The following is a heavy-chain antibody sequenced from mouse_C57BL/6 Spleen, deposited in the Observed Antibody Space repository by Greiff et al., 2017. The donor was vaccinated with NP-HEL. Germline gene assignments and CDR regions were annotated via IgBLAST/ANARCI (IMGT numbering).Heavy chain of an antibody. CDR1: GYTFTSYW. CDR2: IYPSDSET. D-gene: IGHD1-1*01. CDR3: ARPSGSSYFGV. J-gene: IGHJ1*03. Sequence: QVQLQQPGAELVRPGSSVKLSCKASGYTFTSYWMDWVKQRPGQGLEWIGNIYPSDSETHYNQKFKDKATLTVDKSSSTAYMQLSSLTSEDSAVYYCARPSGSSYFGVWGTGTTVTVSS. V-gene: IGHV1-61*01.